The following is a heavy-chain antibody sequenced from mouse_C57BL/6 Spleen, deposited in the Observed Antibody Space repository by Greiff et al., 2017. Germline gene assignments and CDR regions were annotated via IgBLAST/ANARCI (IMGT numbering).Heavy chain of an antibody. CDR3: ARWDYDYDRGFAY. J-gene: IGHJ3*01. D-gene: IGHD2-4*01. V-gene: IGHV1-66*01. CDR1: GYSFTSYY. CDR2: IYPGSGNT. Sequence: VQLQESGPELVKPGASVKISCKASGYSFTSYYIHWVKQRPGQGLEWIGWIYPGSGNTKYNEKFKGKATLTADTSSSTAYMQLSSLTSEDSAVYYCARWDYDYDRGFAYWGQGTLVTVSA.